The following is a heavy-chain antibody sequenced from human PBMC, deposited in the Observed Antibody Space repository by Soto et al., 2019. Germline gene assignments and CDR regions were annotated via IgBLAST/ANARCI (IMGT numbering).Heavy chain of an antibody. CDR3: SAVIEFNGAFDI. CDR1: RYTFTDSH. J-gene: IGHJ3*02. D-gene: IGHD3-10*01. CDR2: LNPNSGRT. Sequence: ASVPVSFLASRYTFTDSHVYLLGSPAGRERAGMGWLNPNSGRTNYAQKFQDRVTMTRDTYNSKANMELSRLRSDDTAVYYCSAVIEFNGAFDIWGQGTMVTVSS. V-gene: IGHV1-2*02.